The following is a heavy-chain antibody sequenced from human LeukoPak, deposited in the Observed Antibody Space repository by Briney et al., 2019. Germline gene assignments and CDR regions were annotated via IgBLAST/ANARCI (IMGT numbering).Heavy chain of an antibody. V-gene: IGHV3-23*01. CDR3: ALSSSWYSYLIDY. Sequence: GGSLRLSCAASGFTFTSYAISWVPQAPRKGLEWVSAISGSGGSTYYADSVKGRFTISRNNSKNTLYLQMNSLRAEDTAVYYCALSSSWYSYLIDYWGQGTLVTVSS. CDR2: ISGSGGST. D-gene: IGHD6-13*01. CDR1: GFTFTSYA. J-gene: IGHJ4*02.